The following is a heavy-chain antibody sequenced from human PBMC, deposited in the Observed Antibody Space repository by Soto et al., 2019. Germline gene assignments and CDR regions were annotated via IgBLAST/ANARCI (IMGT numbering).Heavy chain of an antibody. D-gene: IGHD3-22*01. V-gene: IGHV4-30-4*01. CDR3: ASAPTNFYDTSGYFGIHY. J-gene: IGHJ4*02. Sequence: SETLSLTCAVSGCSISSGDYYWNWIRQPPGKGLEWIGYISYSGSTYYNPSLKSRLTISVDTSKNHFSLRLSSVTAADTAVYYCASAPTNFYDTSGYFGIHYWGQGTLVTVSS. CDR2: ISYSGST. CDR1: GCSISSGDYY.